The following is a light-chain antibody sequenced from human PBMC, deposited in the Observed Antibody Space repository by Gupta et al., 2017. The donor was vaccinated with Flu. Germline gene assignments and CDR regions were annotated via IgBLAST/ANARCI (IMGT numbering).Light chain of an antibody. CDR2: AAS. CDR1: QSVSSSY. Sequence: EIVLSQSPGTLSLSPGERATLSSRASQSVSSSYLAWYQQKPGQAPRLLIYAASTRATGIPDRCSGSGSGTDFTLTISRLEPEDFAVYYCQQCGSPPYMYSFGQGTKLEIK. J-gene: IGKJ2*03. CDR3: QQCGSPPYMYS. V-gene: IGKV3-20*01.